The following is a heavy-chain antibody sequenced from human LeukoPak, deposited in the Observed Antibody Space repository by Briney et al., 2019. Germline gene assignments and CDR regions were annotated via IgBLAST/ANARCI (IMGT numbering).Heavy chain of an antibody. J-gene: IGHJ4*02. D-gene: IGHD3-22*01. CDR2: ISSNGGST. Sequence: GGSLRLSCAASGFTFSSYAMHWVRQAPGKGLEYVSAISSNGGSTYYANSVKGRFTISRDNAKNSLYLQMNSLRAEDTAVYYCAREGTYYYDSSGDFDYWGQGTLVTVSS. V-gene: IGHV3-64*01. CDR3: AREGTYYYDSSGDFDY. CDR1: GFTFSSYA.